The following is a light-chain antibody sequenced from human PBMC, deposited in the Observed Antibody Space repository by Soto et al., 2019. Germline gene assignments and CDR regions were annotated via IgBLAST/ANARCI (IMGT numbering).Light chain of an antibody. CDR1: SSNIGAGYD. CDR3: QSYDTGLSAYV. CDR2: GNI. J-gene: IGLJ1*01. Sequence: QSVLAQPPPVSGAPGQKVTISCTGSSSNIGAGYDLPWYQQLPGTAPKLLPYGNINRPSGVPDRFSGSESGTSASLAITGLQAEDEAAYYCQSYDTGLSAYVFGTGT. V-gene: IGLV1-40*01.